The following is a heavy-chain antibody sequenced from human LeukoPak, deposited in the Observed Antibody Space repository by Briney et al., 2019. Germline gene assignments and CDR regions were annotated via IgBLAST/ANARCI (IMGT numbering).Heavy chain of an antibody. J-gene: IGHJ4*02. CDR2: IYYSGRT. CDR1: GASIGSYY. Sequence: PSETLSLTCTVSGASIGSYYWSWIRQPPGKGLEWIGYIYYSGRTNYNPSLKSRVTISIDTSKNQFSLRLSSVTAADTAVYYCASFYYDSSGYYRLDYWGQGTLVTVSS. V-gene: IGHV4-59*12. D-gene: IGHD3-22*01. CDR3: ASFYYDSSGYYRLDY.